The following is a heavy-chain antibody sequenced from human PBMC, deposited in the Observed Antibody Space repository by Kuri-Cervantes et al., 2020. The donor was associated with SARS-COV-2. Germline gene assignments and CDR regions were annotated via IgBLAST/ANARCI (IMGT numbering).Heavy chain of an antibody. V-gene: IGHV4-61*02. CDR1: GGSISSSSYY. CDR2: IYTSGST. Sequence: SETLSLTCTVSGGSISSSSYYWSWIRQPAGKGLEWIGRIYTSGSTNYNPSLKSRVTMSVDTSKNQFSLKLSSVTAADTAVYYCARGPVIVGDTRRRVLDYWGQGTLVTVYS. J-gene: IGHJ4*02. D-gene: IGHD1-26*01. CDR3: ARGPVIVGDTRRRVLDY.